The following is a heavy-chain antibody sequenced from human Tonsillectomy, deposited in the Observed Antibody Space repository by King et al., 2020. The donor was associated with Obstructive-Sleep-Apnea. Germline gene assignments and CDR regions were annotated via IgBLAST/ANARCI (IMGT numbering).Heavy chain of an antibody. D-gene: IGHD1-26*01. V-gene: IGHV3-23*04. Sequence: VQLVESGGGLVQPGGSLRLSCAASGFTFSSYAMSWVRQAPGKGLEWVSAISGSGGSTYYADSVKGRFTISRDNSKNTLYLQMNSLRAEDTAVYYCAKDLLKWELRSYYFDYWGQGTLVTVSS. J-gene: IGHJ4*02. CDR3: AKDLLKWELRSYYFDY. CDR1: GFTFSSYA. CDR2: ISGSGGST.